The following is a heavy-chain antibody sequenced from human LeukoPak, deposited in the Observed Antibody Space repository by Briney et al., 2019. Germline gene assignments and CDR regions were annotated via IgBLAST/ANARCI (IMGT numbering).Heavy chain of an antibody. J-gene: IGHJ4*02. V-gene: IGHV1-69*13. CDR1: GGTFSNYA. Sequence: SVKVSCKASGGTFSNYAINWVRQAPGQGLEWMGGVIPIFGTANYAQKFQGRVTITADESTSTAYMDLSSLRSEDTAVYYCARDRAAAGTWFDYWGQGTLVTVSS. D-gene: IGHD6-13*01. CDR2: VIPIFGTA. CDR3: ARDRAAAGTWFDY.